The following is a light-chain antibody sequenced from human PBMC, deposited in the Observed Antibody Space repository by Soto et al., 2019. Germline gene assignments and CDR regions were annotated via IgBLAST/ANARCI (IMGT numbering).Light chain of an antibody. J-gene: IGKJ2*01. CDR3: QQYNSYYT. V-gene: IGKV1-5*01. Sequence: DIQMTQSPSTLSASVGDRVTITCRASQWISSWLAWYQQKPWKAPKLLIYDASSLESWVPSRFSGSGSGTEFTLTISSLQPDDVATYYFQQYNSYYTFGQGTKLEIK. CDR1: QWISSW. CDR2: DAS.